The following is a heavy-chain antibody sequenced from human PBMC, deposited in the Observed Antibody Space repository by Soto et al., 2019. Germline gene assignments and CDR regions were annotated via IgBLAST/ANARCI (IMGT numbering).Heavy chain of an antibody. D-gene: IGHD4-17*01. J-gene: IGHJ4*02. Sequence: QLQLQESGPGVVKPSQTLSLTCTVSGGSISSVDYYWSWIRQPPGKGLEWIGYIYHSGSTYYNPSLKSRVTTSVDTSKNQFSLELSSVTAADTAVYYCARARSTVTTYVFDYWGQGTLVTVSS. CDR1: GGSISSVDYY. CDR3: ARARSTVTTYVFDY. CDR2: IYHSGST. V-gene: IGHV4-30-4*01.